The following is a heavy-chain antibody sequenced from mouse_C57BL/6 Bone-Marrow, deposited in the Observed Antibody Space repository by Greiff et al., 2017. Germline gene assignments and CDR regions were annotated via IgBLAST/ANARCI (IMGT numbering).Heavy chain of an antibody. D-gene: IGHD2-5*01. Sequence: QVQLQQPGAELVRPGTSVKLSCKASGYTFTSYWMHWVKQRPGHGLEWIGVIDPSDSYTNYNQKFKGKATLTVDTSSSTAYMQLSSLTSEDSAVYYCATANYYSNLDYWGHGTTLTVSS. CDR3: ATANYYSNLDY. CDR1: GYTFTSYW. V-gene: IGHV1-59*01. CDR2: IDPSDSYT. J-gene: IGHJ2*01.